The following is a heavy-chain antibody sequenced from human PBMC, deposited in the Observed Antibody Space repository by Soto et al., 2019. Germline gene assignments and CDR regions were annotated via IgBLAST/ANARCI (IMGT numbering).Heavy chain of an antibody. D-gene: IGHD4-17*01. CDR3: ATDRATTVTRWFDP. CDR1: GYTLTELS. CDR2: FDPEDGET. Sequence: ASVKVSCKVSGYTLTELSMHWVRQAPGKGLEWMGGFDPEDGETIYAQKFQGRVTMTEDTSTDTAYMELSSLRSEDTAVYYCATDRATTVTRWFDPWGQGTLVTVSS. V-gene: IGHV1-24*01. J-gene: IGHJ5*02.